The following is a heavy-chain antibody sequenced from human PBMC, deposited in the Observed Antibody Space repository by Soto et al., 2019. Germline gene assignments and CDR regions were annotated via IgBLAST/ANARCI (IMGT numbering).Heavy chain of an antibody. J-gene: IGHJ6*02. CDR2: IYYSGST. CDR1: GGSISSSSYY. D-gene: IGHD2-15*01. CDR3: ARQGRGVVVAAIPYYYYGMDV. V-gene: IGHV4-39*01. Sequence: QLQLQESGPGLVKPSETLSLTCTVSGGSISSSSYYWGWIRQPPGKGLEWIGSIYYSGSTYYNPSLKSRVTISVDTSKNQFSLKLSSVTAADTAVYYCARQGRGVVVAAIPYYYYGMDVWGQGTTVTVSS.